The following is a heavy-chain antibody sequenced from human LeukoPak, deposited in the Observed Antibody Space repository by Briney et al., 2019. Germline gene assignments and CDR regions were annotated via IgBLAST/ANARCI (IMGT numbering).Heavy chain of an antibody. CDR1: GGSISSGNYY. CDR3: ARATYEDFDS. Sequence: SETLSLTCTVSGGSISSGNYYWSWIRQPAGKGLEWVGRIYTSGGTNYNPSLKSRVTISVDTSQSQFSLKLSSVIAADTAVYYCARATYEDFDSWGQGTLVTVSS. J-gene: IGHJ4*02. D-gene: IGHD3-22*01. CDR2: IYTSGGT. V-gene: IGHV4-61*02.